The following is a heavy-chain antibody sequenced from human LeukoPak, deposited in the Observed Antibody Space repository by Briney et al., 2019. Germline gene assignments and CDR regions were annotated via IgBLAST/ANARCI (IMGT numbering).Heavy chain of an antibody. Sequence: PGGSLRLSCAASGFTFSSYWMVWVRQTPEKGLVWVSHIVSDGSGTSYADSVKGRFTISRDNVKDTLYLQMDSLRTEDTAVYYCARDLHGGYSYGAFDYWGQGTLVTVSS. CDR3: ARDLHGGYSYGAFDY. J-gene: IGHJ4*02. CDR2: IVSDGSGT. V-gene: IGHV3-74*01. D-gene: IGHD5-18*01. CDR1: GFTFSSYW.